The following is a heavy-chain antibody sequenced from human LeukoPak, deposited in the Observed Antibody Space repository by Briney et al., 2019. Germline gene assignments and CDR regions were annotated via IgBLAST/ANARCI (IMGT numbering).Heavy chain of an antibody. D-gene: IGHD5-12*01. CDR3: ARHVTVASRGFDY. CDR1: GGSISSYY. CDR2: ILNIGST. Sequence: PSETLSLTCTVSGGSISSYYWSWIRHPPGKGLGWIGYILNIGSTNYNPSLKSRVTISLDTSKNQFSLKLSSVTAADTAVYYCARHVTVASRGFDYWGQGTLVTVSS. V-gene: IGHV4-59*08. J-gene: IGHJ4*02.